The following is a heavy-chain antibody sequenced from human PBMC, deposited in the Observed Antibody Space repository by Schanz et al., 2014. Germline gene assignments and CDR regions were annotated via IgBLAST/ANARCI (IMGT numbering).Heavy chain of an antibody. Sequence: EVQLVESGGGLVKPGGSLRLSCAASGFTFSNTWMSWVRQAPGKVLEWVGHIKRTSDGGARDNAPRNVRFIVSRDDSKNALHLQMISLEIEGTAVEWCTTDWHLDSSGNSMLDYWGQGPLVTVSS. CDR2: IKRTSDGGAR. CDR1: GFTFSNTW. D-gene: IGHD3-22*01. V-gene: IGHV3-15*05. CDR3: TTDWHLDSSGNSMLDY. J-gene: IGHJ4*02.